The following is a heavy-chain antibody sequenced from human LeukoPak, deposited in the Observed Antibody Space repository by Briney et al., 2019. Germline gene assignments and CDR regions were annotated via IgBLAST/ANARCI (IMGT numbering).Heavy chain of an antibody. V-gene: IGHV4-30-2*01. J-gene: IGHJ3*02. CDR1: VGSISSGGYF. D-gene: IGHD3-10*02. Sequence: PSQTLSLTCVHSVGSISSGGYFGSWIRQPPGKGLEWIGYIYHSGSNYYDPALNSRVTISVDRTKSQFSLKLSSVPAADTVGYYGTGHMLGVDGGAFDIWGPGTTVTVSS. CDR2: IYHSGSN. CDR3: TGHMLGVDGGAFDI.